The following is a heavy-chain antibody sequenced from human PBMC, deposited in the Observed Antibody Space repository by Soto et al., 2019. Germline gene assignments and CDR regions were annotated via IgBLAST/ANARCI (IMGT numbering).Heavy chain of an antibody. CDR2: ISRSSSYI. V-gene: IGHV3-21*01. CDR3: ERDHCSGGSCYLD. J-gene: IGHJ4*02. CDR1: GFTCSSDS. Sequence: EVQLVESGGGLVKPGGSLRLSCAASGFTCSSDSRNWVRPAPGQELEWGSSISRSSSYIDYAYEAKGRFSNSRDNAKHALYLQMNSLRAADTAVYYCERDHCSGGSCYLDWGQGNLVTVAS. D-gene: IGHD2-15*01.